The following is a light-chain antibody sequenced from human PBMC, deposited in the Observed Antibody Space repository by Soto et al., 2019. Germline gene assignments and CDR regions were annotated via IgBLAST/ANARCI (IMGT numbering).Light chain of an antibody. Sequence: EIVVTQSPGTLSLSPGERATLSCRASQSVSSNYLAWYQQKPGQAHRLLIYGASSRATGIPDRFSGSGSGTDFTLTSSKLEPEDFAVYFCHQYGSAPYTFGQGTKLEIK. J-gene: IGKJ2*01. V-gene: IGKV3-20*01. CDR2: GAS. CDR3: HQYGSAPYT. CDR1: QSVSSNY.